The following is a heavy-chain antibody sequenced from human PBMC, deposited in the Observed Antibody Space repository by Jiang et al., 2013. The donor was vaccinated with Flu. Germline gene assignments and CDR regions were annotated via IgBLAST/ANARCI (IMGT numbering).Heavy chain of an antibody. V-gene: IGHV5-51*01. J-gene: IGHJ6*02. CDR3: ATLGFSYGLFYGLDV. Sequence: GAEVKKPGESLKISCKGSGYRFTTYYIGWVRQTPGKGLEWMGIIHPDDSDTKYSPSFQGQVTISVDKSISTAYLQWRSLKASDTAKYYCATLGFSYGLFYGLDVWGQGTTVTVSS. D-gene: IGHD3-16*01. CDR1: GYRFTTYY. CDR2: IHPDDSDT.